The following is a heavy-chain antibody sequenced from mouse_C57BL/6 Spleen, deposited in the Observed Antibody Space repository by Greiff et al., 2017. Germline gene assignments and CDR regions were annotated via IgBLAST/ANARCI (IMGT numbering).Heavy chain of an antibody. D-gene: IGHD1-1*01. CDR2: INYDGSST. CDR1: GFTFSDYY. V-gene: IGHV5-16*01. J-gene: IGHJ4*01. CDR3: ARDEYGSGAMDY. Sequence: EVKVVESEGGLVQPGSSMKLSCTASGFTFSDYYMAWVRQVPEKGLEWVANINYDGSSTYYLDSLKSRFIISRDNAKNILYLHMSSLKSEDAATYYCARDEYGSGAMDYWGQGTSVTVSS.